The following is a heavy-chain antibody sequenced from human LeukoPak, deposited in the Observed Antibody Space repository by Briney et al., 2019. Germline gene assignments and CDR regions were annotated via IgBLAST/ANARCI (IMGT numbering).Heavy chain of an antibody. V-gene: IGHV3-48*03. J-gene: IGHJ3*02. CDR2: ISSSGSSI. D-gene: IGHD3-22*01. Sequence: GGSLRLSCAASGLTFSSYEMNWVRQAPGKGLEWVSYISSSGSSIYYADSVKGRFTISRDNAKKSLYLQMHSLRAEDTAVYYCARDSHKFDSSGYYPDAFDIWGQGTLVTVSS. CDR3: ARDSHKFDSSGYYPDAFDI. CDR1: GLTFSSYE.